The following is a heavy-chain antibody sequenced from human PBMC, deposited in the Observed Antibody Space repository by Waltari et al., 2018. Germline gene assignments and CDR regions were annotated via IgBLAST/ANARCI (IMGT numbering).Heavy chain of an antibody. CDR2: FYYRGST. CDR3: ARQDYYGSGSSDY. CDR1: GGSISSSSYY. Sequence: QLQLQESGPGLVKPSETLSLTCTVSGGSISSSSYYWGWIRQPPGKGLEWIVWFYYRGSTYYNPSLKSRVTISVDTSKNQFSLKLSSVTAADTAVYYCARQDYYGSGSSDYWGQGTLVTVSS. D-gene: IGHD3-10*01. V-gene: IGHV4-39*01. J-gene: IGHJ4*02.